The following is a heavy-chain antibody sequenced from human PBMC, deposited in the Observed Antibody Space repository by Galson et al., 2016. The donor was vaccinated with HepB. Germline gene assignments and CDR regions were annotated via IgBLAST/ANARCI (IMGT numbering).Heavy chain of an antibody. CDR2: IYHSGST. V-gene: IGHV4-4*02. CDR1: GGSISNSNW. J-gene: IGHJ4*02. Sequence: SETLSLTCAVSGGSISNSNWWSWVRQPPGKGLEWIGDIYHSGSTNYNPSLTSRVTISVDQSKNQFSLNLISVTAADTAVCYCARDPVFGDWGQGTLVTVSS. CDR3: ARDPVFGD.